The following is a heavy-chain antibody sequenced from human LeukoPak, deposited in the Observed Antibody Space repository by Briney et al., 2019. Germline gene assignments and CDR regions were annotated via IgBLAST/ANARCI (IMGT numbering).Heavy chain of an antibody. CDR2: IDPPSGAP. CDR1: GYTFTGQF. CDR3: ARSGFSTGFYLDF. Sequence: ASVNVSCKASGYTFTGQFIHWLRQAPGQGLEWMGWIDPPSGAPHYAPKFQDRVTMTRDTSIATAYLEVHRLKSDDTAVYYCARSGFSTGFYLDFWGQGTLISVSS. D-gene: IGHD6-19*01. J-gene: IGHJ4*02. V-gene: IGHV1-2*02.